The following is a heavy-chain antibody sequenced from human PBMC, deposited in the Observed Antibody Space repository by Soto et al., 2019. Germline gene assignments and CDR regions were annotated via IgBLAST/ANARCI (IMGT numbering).Heavy chain of an antibody. V-gene: IGHV5-51*01. J-gene: IGHJ4*02. CDR2: IYPGDSDT. CDR1: GYSFTNYW. CDR3: ARDLASTTGWSYFSY. Sequence: PGESLKISCKGSGYSFTNYWIGWVRQMPGKGLEWMGIIYPGDSDTKYSPSFQGQVTISADESISTAYLQWSSLKASDTAMYYCARDLASTTGWSYFSYWSQGTPVTVSS. D-gene: IGHD6-19*01.